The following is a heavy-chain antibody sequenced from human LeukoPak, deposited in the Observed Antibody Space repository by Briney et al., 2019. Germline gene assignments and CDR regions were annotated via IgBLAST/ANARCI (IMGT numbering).Heavy chain of an antibody. D-gene: IGHD4-17*01. Sequence: PSETLSLTCTVSGGSLSSGAYYWSWIRQPTGKGREGIGHIYTSGNNNYNPSLKRRVTISVDTAKNQFSLKLSSVTAADTAVYYCARVHDYGPHFDYWGQGTLVTVSS. J-gene: IGHJ4*02. V-gene: IGHV4-61*09. CDR1: GGSLSSGAYY. CDR3: ARVHDYGPHFDY. CDR2: IYTSGNN.